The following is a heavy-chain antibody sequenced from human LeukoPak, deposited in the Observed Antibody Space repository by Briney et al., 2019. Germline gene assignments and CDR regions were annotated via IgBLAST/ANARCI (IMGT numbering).Heavy chain of an antibody. CDR1: VCTFSSYA. D-gene: IGHD5-24*01. J-gene: IGHJ4*02. V-gene: IGHV1-69*05. CDR2: IIPIFGTA. CDR3: ASRGRDGYNFRFDY. Sequence: GSSVKVSCKACVCTFSSYAISGLRQAAGQGLAWMGGIIPIFGTANYAQKFQGRVTITTDESTSTAYLELSSLRSEDTAVYYCASRGRDGYNFRFDYWGQGTLVTVSS.